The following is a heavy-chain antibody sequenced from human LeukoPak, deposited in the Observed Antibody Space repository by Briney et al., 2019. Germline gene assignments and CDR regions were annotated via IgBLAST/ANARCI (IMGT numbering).Heavy chain of an antibody. J-gene: IGHJ4*02. CDR2: INPNSGGT. CDR1: GYTFTGYY. Sequence: AASVTVSCKASGYTFTGYYMHWVRQAPGQGLEWMGWINPNSGGTNYAQKFQGRVTMTRDTSISTAYMELSRLGSDDTAVYYCARDPPRAGGYYFDYWGQGTLVTVSS. CDR3: ARDPPRAGGYYFDY. V-gene: IGHV1-2*02. D-gene: IGHD2-15*01.